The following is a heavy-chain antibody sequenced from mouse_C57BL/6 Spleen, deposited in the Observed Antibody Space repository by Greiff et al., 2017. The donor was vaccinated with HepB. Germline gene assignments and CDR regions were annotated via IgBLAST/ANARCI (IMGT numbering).Heavy chain of an antibody. CDR3: TRVGGYGNFDY. CDR2: ISSGGDYI. J-gene: IGHJ2*01. Sequence: EVHLVESGEGLVKPGGSLKLSCAASGFTFSSYAMSWVRQTPEKRLEWVAYISSGGDYIYYADTVKGRFTISRDNARNTLYLQMSSLKSEDTAMYYCTRVGGYGNFDYWGQGTTLTVSS. V-gene: IGHV5-9-1*02. D-gene: IGHD1-1*01. CDR1: GFTFSSYA.